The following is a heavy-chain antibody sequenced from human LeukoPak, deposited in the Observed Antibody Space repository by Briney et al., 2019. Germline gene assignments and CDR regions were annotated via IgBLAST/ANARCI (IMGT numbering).Heavy chain of an antibody. Sequence: GGSLRLSCAASGFTFTTYAMSWVRKAPGKELEWVSTLSPSGVRTYYTDSVKGRFTISRDNSKNTLYLQMNSLRAEDMAVYYCAKATPILGAAAYYFDYWGQGTLVTVSS. CDR1: GFTFTTYA. D-gene: IGHD1-26*01. J-gene: IGHJ4*02. CDR2: LSPSGVRT. V-gene: IGHV3-23*01. CDR3: AKATPILGAAAYYFDY.